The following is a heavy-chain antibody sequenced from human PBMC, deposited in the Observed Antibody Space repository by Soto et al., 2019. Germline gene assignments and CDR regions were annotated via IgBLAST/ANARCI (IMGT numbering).Heavy chain of an antibody. V-gene: IGHV4-59*08. J-gene: IGHJ3*02. Sequence: QVQLQESGPGPVKPSETLSLTCTVSGGSISSYYWSWIRQPPGKGLEWIGYIYYSGSTNYNPSLKSRVTISVDTSKNQFSLKLSSVTAADTAVYYCARRTPAYNAFDIWGQGTMVTVSS. D-gene: IGHD2-21*01. CDR2: IYYSGST. CDR1: GGSISSYY. CDR3: ARRTPAYNAFDI.